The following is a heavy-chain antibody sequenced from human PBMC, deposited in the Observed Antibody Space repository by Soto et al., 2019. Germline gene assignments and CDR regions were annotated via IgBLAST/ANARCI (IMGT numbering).Heavy chain of an antibody. CDR1: GFTFTSSA. J-gene: IGHJ4*02. CDR2: IVVGSGNT. V-gene: IGHV1-58*01. Sequence: SVKVSCKASGFTFTSSAVQWVRQARGQRLEWIGWIVVGSGNTKYAQKFQERVTITRDMSTSTAYMELSSLRSEDTAVYYCARGVSGVYYDFWSGYYGGWYFDYWGQGTLVTVSS. D-gene: IGHD3-3*01. CDR3: ARGVSGVYYDFWSGYYGGWYFDY.